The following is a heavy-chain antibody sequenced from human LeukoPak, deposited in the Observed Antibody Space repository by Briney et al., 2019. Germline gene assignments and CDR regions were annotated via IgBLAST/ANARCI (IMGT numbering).Heavy chain of an antibody. D-gene: IGHD1-14*01. CDR1: GYTFTAYS. Sequence: ASVKVSCKASGYTFTAYSMHWVRQAPGQGLEWMGWINPNSGGTNYAQKFQGRVTMTRDTSISTAYMELSRLVSDDTAVYYCARRFSPTGPFDYWGQGTLVTVSS. CDR2: INPNSGGT. J-gene: IGHJ4*02. CDR3: ARRFSPTGPFDY. V-gene: IGHV1-2*02.